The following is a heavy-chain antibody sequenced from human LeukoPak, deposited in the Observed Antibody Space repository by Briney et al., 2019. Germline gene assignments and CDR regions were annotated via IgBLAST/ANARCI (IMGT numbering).Heavy chain of an antibody. V-gene: IGHV4-31*03. CDR3: ARGAVGGYSGYDPDREGYYFDY. CDR1: GGSISSGGYY. Sequence: SQTLSLTCTVSGGSISSGGYYWSWIRQHPGKGLEWIGYIYYSGSTYYNPSLKSRVTISVDTSKNQFSLKLSSVTAADTAVYYCARGAVGGYSGYDPDREGYYFDYWGQGTLVTVSS. CDR2: IYYSGST. D-gene: IGHD5-12*01. J-gene: IGHJ4*02.